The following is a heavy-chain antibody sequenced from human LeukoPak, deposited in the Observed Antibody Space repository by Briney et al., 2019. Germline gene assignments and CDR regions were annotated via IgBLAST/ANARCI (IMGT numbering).Heavy chain of an antibody. V-gene: IGHV1-69*05. CDR3: ATAYCGGDCYYYYYMDV. Sequence: ASVKVSCKASGGTFSSYAISWVRQAPGQGLEWMGRIIHIFGTANYAQKFQGRVTITTDESTSTAYMELSSLRSEDTTVYYCATAYCGGDCYYYYYMDVWGKGTTVTVSS. D-gene: IGHD2-21*02. CDR1: GGTFSSYA. J-gene: IGHJ6*03. CDR2: IIHIFGTA.